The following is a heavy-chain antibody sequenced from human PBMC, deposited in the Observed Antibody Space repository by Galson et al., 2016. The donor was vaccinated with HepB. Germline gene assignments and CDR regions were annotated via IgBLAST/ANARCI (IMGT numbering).Heavy chain of an antibody. D-gene: IGHD3-10*01. V-gene: IGHV3-11*06. CDR3: ARVGSLAGSGTYDY. CDR1: GFTFSDFY. CDR2: IIGRGSDT. Sequence: LRLSCAVSGFTFSDFYMSWLRQAPGKGLEWLSYIIGRGSDTIYADSLKGRFTISRDNAENSLFLQIHGLGVEDTTVYYCARVGSLAGSGTYDYWGQGTLVTVSS. J-gene: IGHJ4*02.